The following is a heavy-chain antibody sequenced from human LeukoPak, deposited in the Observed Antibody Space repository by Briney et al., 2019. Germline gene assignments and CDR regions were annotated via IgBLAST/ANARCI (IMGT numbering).Heavy chain of an antibody. Sequence: ASVKVSRKASGGTFSSYAISWVRQAPGQGLEWMGRIIPILGIANYAQKFQGRVTITADKSTSTAYMELSSLRSEDTAVYYCATWTGSGYVTPFDCWGQGTLVTVSS. CDR3: ATWTGSGYVTPFDC. J-gene: IGHJ4*02. CDR2: IIPILGIA. CDR1: GGTFSSYA. D-gene: IGHD5-12*01. V-gene: IGHV1-69*04.